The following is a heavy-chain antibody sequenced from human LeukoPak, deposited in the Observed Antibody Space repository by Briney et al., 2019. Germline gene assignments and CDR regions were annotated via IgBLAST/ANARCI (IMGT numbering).Heavy chain of an antibody. D-gene: IGHD6-19*01. J-gene: IGHJ5*02. Sequence: GGSLRLSCEASGFTFSSYGMHWVRQAPGKGLEWVAVIWSDGSNKYCADSVKGRFTISRDNSKNTLYLQMNSLRAEDTAVYYCARDSLGTSSGWFDPWGQGTLDTVSS. CDR3: ARDSLGTSSGWFDP. V-gene: IGHV3-33*08. CDR1: GFTFSSYG. CDR2: IWSDGSNK.